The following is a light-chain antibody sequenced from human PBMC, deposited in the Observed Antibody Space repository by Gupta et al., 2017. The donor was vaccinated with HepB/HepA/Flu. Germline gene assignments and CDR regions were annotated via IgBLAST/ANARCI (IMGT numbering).Light chain of an antibody. CDR1: QDISNY. CDR3: QHYDNLPRYT. Sequence: DIQMTQSPSSLSAPVGDRVTITCQANQDISNYLNWYQQKPGKAPNLLIYDASNLETGVPSRFSGSGSGTYFTLTISSRQPEDIGSYYCQHYDNLPRYTFGQGTKLEIK. CDR2: DAS. J-gene: IGKJ2*01. V-gene: IGKV1-33*01.